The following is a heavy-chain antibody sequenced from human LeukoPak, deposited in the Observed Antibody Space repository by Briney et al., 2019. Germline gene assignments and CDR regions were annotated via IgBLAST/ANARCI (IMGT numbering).Heavy chain of an antibody. CDR2: ILYDGSNK. Sequence: GGSLRLSCAASGFIFSNYGMHWVRQAPGKGLEWVAVILYDGSNKYYADSVKGRFTISRDNSKNTLYLQMNSLRAEDTAVYYCAKVGWTKTPHSHDAFDIWGQGTMVTVSS. J-gene: IGHJ3*02. CDR1: GFIFSNYG. D-gene: IGHD3/OR15-3a*01. CDR3: AKVGWTKTPHSHDAFDI. V-gene: IGHV3-30*18.